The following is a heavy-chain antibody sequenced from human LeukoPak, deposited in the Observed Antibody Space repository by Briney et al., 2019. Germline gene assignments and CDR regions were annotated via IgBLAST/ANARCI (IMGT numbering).Heavy chain of an antibody. D-gene: IGHD1-26*01. CDR2: IYYGGST. J-gene: IGHJ4*02. CDR1: GGSISSYY. CDR3: ARHQVGALDY. Sequence: PSETLSLTCTVSGGSISSYYWSWIRQPPGKGLEWIGYIYYGGSTNYNPSLKSRVTISVDTSKNQFSLKLSSVTAADTAVYYCARHQVGALDYWGQGTLVTVSS. V-gene: IGHV4-59*08.